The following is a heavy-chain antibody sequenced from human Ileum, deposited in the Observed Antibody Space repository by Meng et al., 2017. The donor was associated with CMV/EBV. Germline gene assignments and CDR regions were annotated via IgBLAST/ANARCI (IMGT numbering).Heavy chain of an antibody. CDR2: INRDGSER. CDR1: GFTLTNYW. CDR3: SRENSGLDY. J-gene: IGHJ4*02. D-gene: IGHD4-23*01. V-gene: IGHV3-7*01. Sequence: GSLRLSCTVSGFTLTNYWMDWVRQAPGKGLEWVANINRDGSERNYVDSVKGRFTISRDSARNSLYLQLNSLRVEDTAVYYCSRENSGLDYWGQGTLVTVSS.